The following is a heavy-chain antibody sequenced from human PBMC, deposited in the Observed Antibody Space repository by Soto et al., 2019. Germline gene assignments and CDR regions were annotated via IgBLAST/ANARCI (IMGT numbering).Heavy chain of an antibody. CDR1: GFTFSSYA. Sequence: GGSLSRSGAASGFTFSSYANHLVRQAPGKGLGWVAAISYDGSNTYYADSVKGRFTISRDNSKNTLYLQMNSLRAEDTAVYYCARDDGSYSDSSGYYSTPYYYGMDVWGQGTTVTV. D-gene: IGHD3-22*01. CDR3: ARDDGSYSDSSGYYSTPYYYGMDV. J-gene: IGHJ6*02. V-gene: IGHV3-30-3*01. CDR2: ISYDGSNT.